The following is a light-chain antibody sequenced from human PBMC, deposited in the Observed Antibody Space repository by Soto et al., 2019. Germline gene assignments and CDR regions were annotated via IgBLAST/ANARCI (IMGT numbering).Light chain of an antibody. CDR3: QQYNNWPFS. CDR1: QTIYSN. J-gene: IGKJ5*01. V-gene: IGKV3-15*01. Sequence: IMMTQSPATLSVSLGERATLSCRAGQTIYSNVAWYQQRPGQAPRLLIYRASTRATGVPARFSGSGSGTDFTLTISGLQSEDSAVYFCQQYNNWPFSFGQGTRLEIK. CDR2: RAS.